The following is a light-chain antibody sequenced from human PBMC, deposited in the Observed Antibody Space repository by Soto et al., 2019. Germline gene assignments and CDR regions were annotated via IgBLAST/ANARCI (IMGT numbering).Light chain of an antibody. CDR2: GAY. V-gene: IGKV3-20*01. Sequence: EIVLTHSPGTLSLSPGEMATLSFRAIQSVISSYFAWYQQKPVQAPRLLIYGAYTGAIGIPDRFSGSGSGTDFTLTISRLEPEDFAVYFCQQYANSPRTFGQGTKVDIK. CDR1: QSVISSY. J-gene: IGKJ1*01. CDR3: QQYANSPRT.